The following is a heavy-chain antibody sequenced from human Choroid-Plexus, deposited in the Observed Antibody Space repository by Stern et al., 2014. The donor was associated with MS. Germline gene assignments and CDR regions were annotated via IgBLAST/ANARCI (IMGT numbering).Heavy chain of an antibody. V-gene: IGHV3-30*18. CDR1: GFTFSNFG. J-gene: IGHJ4*02. D-gene: IGHD2-15*01. CDR2: ISYDGSYK. Sequence: VQLEESGGGVAQPGRPLILSCAASGFTFSNFGMHWVRQAPGKGLEWVALISYDGSYKYYADSVKGRFTIFRDNSKNTLYMHMNSLRAEDTAVYYCAKDRQWSTYFFDYWGQGSLVTVSS. CDR3: AKDRQWSTYFFDY.